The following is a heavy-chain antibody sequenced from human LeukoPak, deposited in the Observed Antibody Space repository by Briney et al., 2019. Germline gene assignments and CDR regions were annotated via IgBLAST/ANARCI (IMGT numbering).Heavy chain of an antibody. V-gene: IGHV3-33*08. Sequence: GGSLRLSCAASGFTFSSYSMNWVRQAPGKGLEWVAVIWYDGSNKYYADSVKGRFTISRDNSKNTLYLQMNSLRAEDTAVYYCARASDYYYYGMDVWGQGTTVTVSS. CDR3: ARASDYYYYGMDV. J-gene: IGHJ6*02. CDR1: GFTFSSYS. CDR2: IWYDGSNK.